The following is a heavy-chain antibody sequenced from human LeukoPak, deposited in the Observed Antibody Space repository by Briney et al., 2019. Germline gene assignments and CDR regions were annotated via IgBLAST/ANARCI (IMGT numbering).Heavy chain of an antibody. CDR1: GGSISSYY. J-gene: IGHJ6*03. D-gene: IGHD6-13*01. V-gene: IGHV4-59*01. CDR3: ARVPQAAAAYYYYYMDV. Sequence: PSETLSLTCTVSGGSISSYYWSWIRQPPGKGLEWIGYIYYSGSTNYNPSLRGRVTISVDTSKNQFSLKLSSVTAADTAVYYCARVPQAAAAYYYYYMDVWGKGTTVTISS. CDR2: IYYSGST.